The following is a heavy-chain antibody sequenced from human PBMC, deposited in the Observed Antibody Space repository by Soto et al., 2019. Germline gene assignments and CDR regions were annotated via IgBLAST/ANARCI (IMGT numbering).Heavy chain of an antibody. Sequence: EVQLVESGGGLVKPGGSLRLSCAASGFTFSNAWMSWVRQAPGKGLEWVGRIKSKTDGGTTDYAAPVKGRFTISRDDSKNTLYLQMNSLRAEDTAVYYCAKMGSSSSFDYWGQGPLVTVSS. D-gene: IGHD3-10*01. CDR1: GFTFSNAW. CDR2: IKSKTDGGTT. V-gene: IGHV3-15*01. CDR3: AKMGSSSSFDY. J-gene: IGHJ4*02.